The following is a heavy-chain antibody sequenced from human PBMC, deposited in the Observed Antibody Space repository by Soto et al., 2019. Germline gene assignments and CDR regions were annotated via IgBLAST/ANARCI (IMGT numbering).Heavy chain of an antibody. D-gene: IGHD6-13*01. CDR1: AGPISGSY. CDR2: IHYTGSA. J-gene: IGHJ5*01. Sequence: SETLSLTCTVSAGPISGSYWGWIRQSPGRELELVAYIHYTGSASYNPSLKSRVTMSIDTSKKQFSLKVNSVNTADTAVYYCVKVGRIAAPGTWFDPWGQGILVTVYS. V-gene: IGHV4-59*12. CDR3: VKVGRIAAPGTWFDP.